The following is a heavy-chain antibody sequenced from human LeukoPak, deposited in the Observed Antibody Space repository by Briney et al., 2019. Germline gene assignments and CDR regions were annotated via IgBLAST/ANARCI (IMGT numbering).Heavy chain of an antibody. V-gene: IGHV1-69*05. J-gene: IGHJ6*03. CDR1: GGTFSSYA. Sequence: SVKVPCKASGGTFSSYAISWVRQAPGQGLEWMGRIIPIFGTANYAQKFQGRVTITTDESTSTAYMELSSLRSEDTAVYYCARDPYSSGPMDVWGKGTTVTVSS. CDR3: ARDPYSSGPMDV. D-gene: IGHD6-19*01. CDR2: IIPIFGTA.